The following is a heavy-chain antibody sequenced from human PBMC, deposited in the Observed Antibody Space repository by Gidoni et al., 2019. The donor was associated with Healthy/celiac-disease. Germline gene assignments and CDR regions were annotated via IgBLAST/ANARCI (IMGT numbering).Heavy chain of an antibody. J-gene: IGHJ5*02. CDR3: ARTYYYDSSGYYYHNWFDP. Sequence: EVQLVQSGAEVKKPGESLKISCKGSGYSFTSYWIGWVRQMPGKGLEWMGVLYPGDSDTRYSPSFQGQVTISADKSISTAYLQWSSLKASDTAMYYCARTYYYDSSGYYYHNWFDPWGQGTLVTVSS. D-gene: IGHD3-22*01. CDR2: LYPGDSDT. V-gene: IGHV5-51*01. CDR1: GYSFTSYW.